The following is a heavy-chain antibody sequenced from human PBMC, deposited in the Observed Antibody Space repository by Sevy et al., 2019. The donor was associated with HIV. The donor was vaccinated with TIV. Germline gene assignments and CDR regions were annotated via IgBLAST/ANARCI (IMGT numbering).Heavy chain of an antibody. Sequence: ASVKVSCKASGCTFTGYYMHWVRQAPGQGLEWMGRINPNSGGTNYAQKFQGRVTMTRDTSISTAYMELSRLRSDDTAVYYCATSSTSPGGMDVWGQGTTVTVSS. V-gene: IGHV1-2*06. J-gene: IGHJ6*02. D-gene: IGHD2-2*01. CDR1: GCTFTGYY. CDR3: ATSSTSPGGMDV. CDR2: INPNSGGT.